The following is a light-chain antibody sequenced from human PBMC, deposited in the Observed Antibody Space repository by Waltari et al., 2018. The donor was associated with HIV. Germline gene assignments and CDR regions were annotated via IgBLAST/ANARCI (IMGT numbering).Light chain of an antibody. V-gene: IGKV3-20*01. Sequence: EIVLTQSPRLLSLSPGERTTLSCRASQSVGGNSLAWLRQKAGQPPRLLIYSASNRATGVPDRFIGSGSGRDFSLIISRLEPEDFAVYFCQQYDESPVTFGQGTRVEF. CDR3: QQYDESPVT. J-gene: IGKJ1*01. CDR2: SAS. CDR1: QSVGGNS.